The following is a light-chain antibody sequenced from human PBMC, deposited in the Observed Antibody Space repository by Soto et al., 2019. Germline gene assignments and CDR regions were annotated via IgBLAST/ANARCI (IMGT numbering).Light chain of an antibody. Sequence: DIQMTQSPSSLSASVGDRVTITCWASQGISNHLAWYQQKPGKLPKLLIYAASILQSGVPSRFSGSGSGTDFTLTISSLQPEDFATYYCQQFHSYPITFGQGTRLEIK. CDR1: QGISNH. V-gene: IGKV1-27*01. CDR2: AAS. CDR3: QQFHSYPIT. J-gene: IGKJ5*01.